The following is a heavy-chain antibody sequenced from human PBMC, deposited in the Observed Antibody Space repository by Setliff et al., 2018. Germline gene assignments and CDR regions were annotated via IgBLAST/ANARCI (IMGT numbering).Heavy chain of an antibody. D-gene: IGHD3-10*01. Sequence: SETLSLTCTVSDVSISGYYWSWIRQPPGKGLEWIGYIYSSGSTKYNPSLKSRVTISVDAPDNQFSVKLSSVTAADTAVYYCARHKSNGSGSYPSLYMDVWGKGVMVTVSS. V-gene: IGHV4-4*08. CDR1: DVSISGYY. CDR3: ARHKSNGSGSYPSLYMDV. CDR2: IYSSGST. J-gene: IGHJ6*03.